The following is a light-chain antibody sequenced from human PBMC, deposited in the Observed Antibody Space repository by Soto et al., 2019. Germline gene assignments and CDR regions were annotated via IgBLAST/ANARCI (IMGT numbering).Light chain of an antibody. J-gene: IGLJ2*01. V-gene: IGLV2-14*01. CDR3: SSYTSSSTVV. CDR1: SSDVGGYNY. Sequence: ALTQPASVSGSPGQSITISCTGTSSDVGGYNYVSWYQQHPGKAPKLMIYDVTNRPSGVSNRFSGSKSGNTASLTISGLQAEDEADYYCSSYTSSSTVVFGGGTKVTVL. CDR2: DVT.